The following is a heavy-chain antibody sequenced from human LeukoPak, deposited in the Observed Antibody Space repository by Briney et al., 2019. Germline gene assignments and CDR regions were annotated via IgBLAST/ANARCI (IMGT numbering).Heavy chain of an antibody. D-gene: IGHD3-3*01. CDR2: IYTSGST. Sequence: SETLTLTCTVSGGSNSSYYWSWIRQPPGKGLEWIGYIYTSGSTNYNPSLKSRVTISVDTSKNQFSLKLSSVTAADTAVYYCARYYDFWSGSEYYYYMDVWGKGTTVTVSS. V-gene: IGHV4-4*09. J-gene: IGHJ6*03. CDR3: ARYYDFWSGSEYYYYMDV. CDR1: GGSNSSYY.